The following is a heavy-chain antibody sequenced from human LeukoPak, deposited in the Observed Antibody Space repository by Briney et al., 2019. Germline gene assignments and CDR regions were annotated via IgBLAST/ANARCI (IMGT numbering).Heavy chain of an antibody. D-gene: IGHD3-22*01. V-gene: IGHV1-18*01. CDR2: ISAYNGNT. CDR1: GYTFIIFG. Sequence: ASVKVSCKASGYTFIIFGISWVRQAPGQGLEWMGWISAYNGNTNYAQKLQGRVTMTTDTSTSTAYMELRSLRSDDTALYYCARDSYDSSGFLAFDIWGQGTMVTVSS. CDR3: ARDSYDSSGFLAFDI. J-gene: IGHJ3*02.